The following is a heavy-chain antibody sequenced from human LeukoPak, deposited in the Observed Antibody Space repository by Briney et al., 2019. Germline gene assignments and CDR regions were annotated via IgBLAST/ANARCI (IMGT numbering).Heavy chain of an antibody. D-gene: IGHD2-2*01. V-gene: IGHV3-9*01. CDR3: AKDLGGSATTV. Sequence: GGSLRLSCAASGFTFEDHVMHWVRQAPGKGLEWVSSISWSGDRIGYADAVRGRFTISRDNAKNSLFLQMNSLRVEDTALYYCAKDLGGSATTVWGQGTLVTVSS. J-gene: IGHJ4*02. CDR1: GFTFEDHV. CDR2: ISWSGDRI.